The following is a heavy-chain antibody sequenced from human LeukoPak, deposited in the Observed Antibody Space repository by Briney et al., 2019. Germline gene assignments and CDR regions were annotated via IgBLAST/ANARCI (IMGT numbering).Heavy chain of an antibody. CDR1: EFTFSSYS. J-gene: IGHJ6*02. CDR2: IRSKAYGGTT. V-gene: IGHV3-49*04. CDR3: TREYDSSGYYYSPLYYYYYYGMDV. Sequence: GGSLRLSCAASEFTFSSYSMNWVRQAPGKGLEWVGFIRSKAYGGTTEYAASVKGRFTISRDDSKSIAYLQMNSLKTEDTAVYYCTREYDSSGYYYSPLYYYYYYGMDVWGQGTTVTVSS. D-gene: IGHD3-22*01.